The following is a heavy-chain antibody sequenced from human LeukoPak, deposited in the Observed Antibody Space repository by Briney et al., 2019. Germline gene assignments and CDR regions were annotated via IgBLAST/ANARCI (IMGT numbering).Heavy chain of an antibody. CDR3: ARGPSKPHLRADDY. CDR2: LDPEGGGL. D-gene: IGHD3-16*01. Sequence: ASVKVSCKVSGNSLIYLSMRWVRQAPGKGLEWLGGLDPEGGGLTYAQNFQGRVTMTTDTSTSTAYMELRSLRSDDTAVYYCARGPSKPHLRADDYWGQGTLVTVSS. CDR1: GNSLIYLS. J-gene: IGHJ4*02. V-gene: IGHV1-24*01.